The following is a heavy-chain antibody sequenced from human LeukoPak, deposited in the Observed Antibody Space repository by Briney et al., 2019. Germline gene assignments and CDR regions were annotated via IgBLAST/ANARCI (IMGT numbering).Heavy chain of an antibody. CDR3: ARGSPPRRNYDSRGYYSYYFDY. CDR1: GYTFSGYY. D-gene: IGHD3-22*01. Sequence: ASVKVSCKASGYTFSGYYMHWVRQAPGQGLEWMGWINPNSGGANYAQKFQGRVTMTRDTSISTAYMELSRLRFADTAVYYCARGSPPRRNYDSRGYYSYYFDYWGQGTLVTVSS. CDR2: INPNSGGA. V-gene: IGHV1-2*02. J-gene: IGHJ4*02.